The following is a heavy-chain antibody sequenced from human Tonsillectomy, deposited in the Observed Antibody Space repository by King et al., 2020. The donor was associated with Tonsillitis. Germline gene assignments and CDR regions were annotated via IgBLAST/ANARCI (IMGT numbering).Heavy chain of an antibody. V-gene: IGHV3-48*03. J-gene: IGHJ4*02. Sequence: EVQLVESGGGLVQPGGSLRLSCAASGFTFNNYEMNWVRQAPGKGLEWVSYISSSGSTIYYADSMKGRFTISRDNAKHSLYLQVNSLRAEDTAVYYCARVAAHYSSAAIDYWGQGTLVTVSS. CDR2: ISSSGSTI. CDR3: ARVAAHYSSAAIDY. CDR1: GFTFNNYE. D-gene: IGHD6-19*01.